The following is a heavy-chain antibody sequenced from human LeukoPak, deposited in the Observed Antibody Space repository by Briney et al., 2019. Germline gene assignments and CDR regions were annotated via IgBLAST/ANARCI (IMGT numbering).Heavy chain of an antibody. CDR1: GGSISSSSYY. Sequence: SETLSLTCTVSGGSISSSSYYWGWIRQPPGKGLERIGSIYYSGSAYYNPSLKSRVIISADTSKNQFSLRLRSVTAADTAIYYCARRSDGGEFSDWFDPWGQGTLVTVSS. CDR3: ARRSDGGEFSDWFDP. D-gene: IGHD4-23*01. V-gene: IGHV4-39*01. CDR2: IYYSGSA. J-gene: IGHJ5*02.